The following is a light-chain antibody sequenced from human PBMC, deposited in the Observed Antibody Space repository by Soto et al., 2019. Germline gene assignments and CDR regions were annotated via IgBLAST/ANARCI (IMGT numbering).Light chain of an antibody. Sequence: QSALTQPASVSGSPGQSITISCTGTSSDVGSYYLVSWYHLHPGKAPKLIIYEGIKRPSGVSNRFTGSRSGNTASLRISGLQAEDEAEYYCCSYGGSGSWVFGGGTQLTVL. J-gene: IGLJ3*02. V-gene: IGLV2-23*01. CDR1: SSDVGSYYL. CDR3: CSYGGSGSWV. CDR2: EGI.